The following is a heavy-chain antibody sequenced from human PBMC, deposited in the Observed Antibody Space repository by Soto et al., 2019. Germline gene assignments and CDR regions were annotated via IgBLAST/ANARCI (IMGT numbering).Heavy chain of an antibody. CDR2: ISPNSGDT. CDR1: GDNFKTYG. V-gene: IGHV1-18*01. J-gene: IGHJ6*02. CDR3: ARDNTMVRGVPGSEYYYYGMDV. D-gene: IGHD3-10*01. Sequence: ASLKVCCKASGDNFKTYGVTWVRQAPGQGLEWMGWISPNSGDTTYAQSLQGRITITTDTSTSTAYMELSSLRSEDTAVYYCARDNTMVRGVPGSEYYYYGMDVWGQGTTVTVSS.